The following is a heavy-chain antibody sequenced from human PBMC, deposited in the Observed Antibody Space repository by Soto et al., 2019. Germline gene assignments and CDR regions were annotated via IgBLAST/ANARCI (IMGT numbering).Heavy chain of an antibody. D-gene: IGHD4-17*01. Sequence: PGGSLRRSCAASGFTFSSYWMSWVRQAPGKGLEWVANIKQDGSEKYYVDSVKGRFTISRDNAKNSLYLQMNSLRAEDTAVYYCARDPAYGDYKDYYYYSGMDVWGQGPTVTVSS. CDR2: IKQDGSEK. J-gene: IGHJ6*02. CDR1: GFTFSSYW. V-gene: IGHV3-7*01. CDR3: ARDPAYGDYKDYYYYSGMDV.